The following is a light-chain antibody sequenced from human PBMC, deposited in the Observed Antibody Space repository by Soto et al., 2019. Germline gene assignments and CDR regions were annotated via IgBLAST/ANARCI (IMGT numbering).Light chain of an antibody. CDR3: AAWDDSLSGQV. J-gene: IGLJ2*01. CDR1: SSKIGSNY. V-gene: IGLV1-47*01. Sequence: QSVLTQPPSASGTPGQRVTISCSGSSSKIGSNYVYWYQQLPGTAPKLLIYRNNQRPSGVPDRFSGSKSGTSASMAISGLRSEDEADYYCAAWDDSLSGQVVGGWNKVTVL. CDR2: RNN.